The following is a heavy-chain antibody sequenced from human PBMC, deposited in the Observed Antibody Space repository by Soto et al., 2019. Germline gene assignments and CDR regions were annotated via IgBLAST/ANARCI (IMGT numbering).Heavy chain of an antibody. Sequence: SETLSLTCTVSGGSISSYYWSWIRQPPGKGLEWIGYIYYSGSTNYNPSLKSRVTISVDTSKNQFSLKLSSVTAADTAVYYCASHDYGGKSDYWGQRTLVTGSS. CDR2: IYYSGST. J-gene: IGHJ4*02. CDR3: ASHDYGGKSDY. CDR1: GGSISSYY. V-gene: IGHV4-59*01. D-gene: IGHD4-17*01.